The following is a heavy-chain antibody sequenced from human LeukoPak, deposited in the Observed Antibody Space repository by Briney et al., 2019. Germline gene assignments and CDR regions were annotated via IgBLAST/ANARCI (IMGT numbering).Heavy chain of an antibody. D-gene: IGHD6-13*01. CDR1: GFTFSRFS. Sequence: GGSLRLSCAASGFTFSRFSMTWVRQAPGKGLEWISYIHETSSPIYYADSVKGRFTVSRDSAKNSLYLQMNSLTAEDTAVYYCGRGGSTGSWFNYWGQGTLVTVSS. CDR3: GRGGSTGSWFNY. J-gene: IGHJ4*02. V-gene: IGHV3-48*01. CDR2: IHETSSPI.